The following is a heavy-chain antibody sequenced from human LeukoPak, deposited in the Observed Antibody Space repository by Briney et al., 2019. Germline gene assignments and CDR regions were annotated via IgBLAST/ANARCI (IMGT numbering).Heavy chain of an antibody. J-gene: IGHJ3*02. D-gene: IGHD2-15*01. V-gene: IGHV1-18*01. CDR2: ISVYKGDT. CDR3: ARAGSWARGDYKADAFGI. CDR1: GYTFTNFG. Sequence: ASVKVSCKASGYTFTNFGISWVRQAPGQGLEWMGWISVYKGDTNYAQILQGRVTMTTDTSTSTAYMELRSLRSDDTAVYYCARAGSWARGDYKADAFGIWGQGTMVTVSS.